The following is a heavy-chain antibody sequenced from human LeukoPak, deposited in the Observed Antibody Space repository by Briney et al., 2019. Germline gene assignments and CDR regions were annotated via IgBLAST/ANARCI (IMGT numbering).Heavy chain of an antibody. J-gene: IGHJ4*02. D-gene: IGHD3-10*01. V-gene: IGHV4-59*08. CDR1: GASISSYY. CDR3: ARHPELYFFDY. Sequence: SETLSLTCTVSGASISSYYWSWIRQPPGKGLEWIGYIFYSGSTNYNPSLKSRVTISADTSKNQVSLTLSSVTAADTAVYYCARHPELYFFDYWGQGTPVTVSS. CDR2: IFYSGST.